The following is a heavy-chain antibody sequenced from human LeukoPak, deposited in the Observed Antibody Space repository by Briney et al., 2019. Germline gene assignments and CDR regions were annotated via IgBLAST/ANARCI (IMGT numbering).Heavy chain of an antibody. CDR1: GFTFRNYW. J-gene: IGHJ4*02. CDR2: ISTTGSSI. V-gene: IGHV3-48*04. CDR3: ARVQRGIAVALDY. D-gene: IGHD6-19*01. Sequence: GGSLRLSCAASGFTFRNYWVNWVRQAPGKGLEWVSYISTTGSSIYYADSVKGRFTISRDNVKNLLYLQMNSLRAEDTAVYYCARVQRGIAVALDYWGQGTLATVSS.